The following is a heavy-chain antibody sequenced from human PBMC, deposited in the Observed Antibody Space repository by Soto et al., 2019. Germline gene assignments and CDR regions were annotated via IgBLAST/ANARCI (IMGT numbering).Heavy chain of an antibody. V-gene: IGHV4-34*01. CDR1: RESFSGYY. CDR3: ATCITTLRGCYN. D-gene: IGHD2-8*01. CDR2: INHSGST. Sequence: QVHLQQWSAGLLKPSETLSLTCAFYRESFSGYYWSWVRQPPGKGLEWNGEINHSGSTNYNPTLKSPVSISVDTSKNKFSLNLNSVTAVDTAVYYCATCITTLRGCYNWGQGTLVTVSS. J-gene: IGHJ4*02.